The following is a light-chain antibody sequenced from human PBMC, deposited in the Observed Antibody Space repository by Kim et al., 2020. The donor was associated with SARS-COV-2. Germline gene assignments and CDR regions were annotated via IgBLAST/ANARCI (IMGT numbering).Light chain of an antibody. V-gene: IGLV3-19*01. CDR1: SLRNYY. Sequence: SSELTQDPAVSVALGQTVRPTCQGDSLRNYYATWYQQRPGQAPVLVLYGKYNRPSGIPDRFSGSASGNTASLTITGAQAEDEADYYCNSRDSSGDRVVFG. J-gene: IGLJ2*01. CDR2: GKY. CDR3: NSRDSSGDRVV.